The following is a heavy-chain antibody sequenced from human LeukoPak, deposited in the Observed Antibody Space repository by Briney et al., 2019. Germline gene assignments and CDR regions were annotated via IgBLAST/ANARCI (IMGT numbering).Heavy chain of an antibody. V-gene: IGHV4-4*07. Sequence: SETLSLTCTVSGGSISNYYWTWIRQPAGKGLEWIGRFYTRETTNYNPSLRSRVTMSLDTSNNQFSLKLSSVTAADTAVYYCARQVTPAEIFDYWGQGILVTVAS. CDR1: GGSISNYY. CDR2: FYTRETT. J-gene: IGHJ4*02. D-gene: IGHD2-21*02. CDR3: ARQVTPAEIFDY.